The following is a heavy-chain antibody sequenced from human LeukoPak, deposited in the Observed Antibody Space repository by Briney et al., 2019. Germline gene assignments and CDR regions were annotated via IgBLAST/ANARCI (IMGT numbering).Heavy chain of an antibody. CDR2: INPSGGST. CDR3: AKLAAAGTAHYYFDY. V-gene: IGHV1-46*01. Sequence: GASVKVSCKASGYTFTSYHMHWVRQAPGQGLEIMGIINPSGGSTTYAQKFQGRVTMTRDTSTSTVYMELCSLRSEDTAVYYCAKLAAAGTAHYYFDYWGQGTLVTVSS. D-gene: IGHD6-13*01. J-gene: IGHJ4*02. CDR1: GYTFTSYH.